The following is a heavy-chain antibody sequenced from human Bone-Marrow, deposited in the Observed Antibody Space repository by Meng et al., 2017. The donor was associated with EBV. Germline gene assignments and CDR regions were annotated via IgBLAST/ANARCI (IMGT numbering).Heavy chain of an antibody. CDR3: ASGDPLTGIPFDS. Sequence: EVQLVESGGGLVKPGGSLRRSCAASGFDFSTSSMNGVRQAPGRGLEWLSCISDVSDYIYYADSVKGRFTISRDNAENSLYLQMSSLRVEDTAVYYCASGDPLTGIPFDSWDQGNLVTVAS. CDR1: GFDFSTSS. V-gene: IGHV3-21*01. J-gene: IGHJ5*01. CDR2: ISDVSDYI. D-gene: IGHD1-1*01.